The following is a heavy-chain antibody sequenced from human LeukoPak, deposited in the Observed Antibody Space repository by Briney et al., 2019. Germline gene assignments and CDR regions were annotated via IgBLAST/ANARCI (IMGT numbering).Heavy chain of an antibody. V-gene: IGHV4-30-4*01. CDR1: GGSITGGDLY. Sequence: SQTLSLTCIVSGGSITGGDLYWSWIRQPPGKGLEWIGYIYFSGSTYYNPSLKSRATISVDTSKNQFSLELSSLIAADTAVYYCARARADFHYGMDVWGPGTTVYVS. D-gene: IGHD6-13*01. J-gene: IGHJ6*02. CDR2: IYFSGST. CDR3: ARARADFHYGMDV.